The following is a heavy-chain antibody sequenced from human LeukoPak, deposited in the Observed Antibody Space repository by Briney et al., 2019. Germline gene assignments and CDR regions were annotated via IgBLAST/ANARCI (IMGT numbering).Heavy chain of an antibody. CDR2: LPYDGSNK. CDR3: ARDRGATASFDY. CDR1: GFTFSTYW. J-gene: IGHJ4*02. D-gene: IGHD1-26*01. V-gene: IGHV3-30-3*01. Sequence: EGSLRLSCSASGFTFSTYWMSWVRQAPGKGLEWVAVLPYDGSNKYYADSVMGRFSISRDNSKNTLYLQMNSLRAEDTAVYYCARDRGATASFDYWGQGTLVTVSS.